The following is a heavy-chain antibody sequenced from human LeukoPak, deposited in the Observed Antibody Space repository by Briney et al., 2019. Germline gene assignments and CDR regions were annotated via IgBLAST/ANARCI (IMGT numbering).Heavy chain of an antibody. CDR1: GFTFNNYG. CDR3: ATGPLRGTAAAIDY. V-gene: IGHV3-30*03. D-gene: IGHD2-2*01. J-gene: IGHJ4*02. CDR2: ISYDGRNI. Sequence: GGSLRLSCAASGFTFNNYGMHWVRQAPGKGLEWVAVISYDGRNIHYPDSVKGRLTISRDISTDTLWLQMGSLRTEDTAVYHCATGPLRGTAAAIDYWGQGTLVTVSS.